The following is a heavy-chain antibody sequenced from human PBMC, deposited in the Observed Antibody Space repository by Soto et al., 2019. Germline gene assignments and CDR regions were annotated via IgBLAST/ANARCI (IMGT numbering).Heavy chain of an antibody. CDR1: GFTFSSYA. Sequence: GGSLRLSCAASGFTFSSYAMSWVRQAPGKGLEWVSAISGSGGSTYYADYVKGRFTISRDNSKNTLYLQMNSLRAEDTAVYYFAKGHMITFGGVIVYFDYWGQGTLVTVSS. J-gene: IGHJ4*02. V-gene: IGHV3-23*01. CDR3: AKGHMITFGGVIVYFDY. D-gene: IGHD3-16*02. CDR2: ISGSGGST.